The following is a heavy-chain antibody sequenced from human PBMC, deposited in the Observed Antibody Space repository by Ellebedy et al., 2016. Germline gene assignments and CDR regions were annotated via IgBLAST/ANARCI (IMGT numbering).Heavy chain of an antibody. CDR3: ARKGSGWTAFDY. D-gene: IGHD6-19*01. CDR2: IYYSGST. CDR1: GGSVYSFY. Sequence: SETLSLTCTVSGGSVYSFYWSWIRQPPGKGLEWIGYIYYSGSTNYNPSLRSRVTISLDTSKNQVSLKLNSVTAADTAVYYCARKGSGWTAFDYWGQGTLVTVSS. J-gene: IGHJ4*02. V-gene: IGHV4-59*08.